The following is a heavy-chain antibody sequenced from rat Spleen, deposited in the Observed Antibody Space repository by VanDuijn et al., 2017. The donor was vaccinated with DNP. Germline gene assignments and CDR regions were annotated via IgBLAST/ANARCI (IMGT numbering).Heavy chain of an antibody. Sequence: EVQLVESGGDLVQPGRSLKLSCVASGFTFSNYWMTWIRQVPGRGLEWVASITSSGGSIYYPDSVKGRFTISRDDAKNTLYLQMNSLRSEDTATYYCTRWGFMDAWGQGISVTVSS. V-gene: IGHV5-31*01. D-gene: IGHD4-3*01. CDR3: TRWGFMDA. CDR1: GFTFSNYW. CDR2: ITSSGGSI. J-gene: IGHJ4*01.